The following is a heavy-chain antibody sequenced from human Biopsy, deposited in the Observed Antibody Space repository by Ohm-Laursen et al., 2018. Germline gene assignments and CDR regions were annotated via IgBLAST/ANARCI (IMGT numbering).Heavy chain of an antibody. CDR3: ARGPHSGSHSCFDY. CDR1: GGTFINYA. D-gene: IGHD1-26*01. V-gene: IGHV1-69*01. J-gene: IGHJ4*02. CDR2: IIPMFGTA. Sequence: SPVKVSCKASGGTFINYAISWVRQAPGQGLEWMGGIIPMFGTANYAQMFQCRVTISADESTSTSYMELSSLTTEDTAIYYCARGPHSGSHSCFDYWGRGTLVTVSS.